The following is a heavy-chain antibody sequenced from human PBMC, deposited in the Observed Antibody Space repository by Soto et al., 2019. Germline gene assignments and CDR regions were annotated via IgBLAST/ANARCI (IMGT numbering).Heavy chain of an antibody. J-gene: IGHJ4*02. D-gene: IGHD3-10*01. Sequence: GGSLRLSCAASGFTFSSYAMSWVRQAPGKGLEWVSAISGSGGSTYYADSVKGRFTISRDNSKNTLYLQMNSLRAEDTAVYYCAKTPLYGSGSYLDYWGQGTLVTVPS. CDR1: GFTFSSYA. V-gene: IGHV3-23*01. CDR3: AKTPLYGSGSYLDY. CDR2: ISGSGGST.